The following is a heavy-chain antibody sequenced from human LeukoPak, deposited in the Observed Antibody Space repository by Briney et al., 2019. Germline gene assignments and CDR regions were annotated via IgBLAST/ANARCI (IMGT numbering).Heavy chain of an antibody. J-gene: IGHJ4*02. CDR3: ARVAEYSSGWYDPFDY. D-gene: IGHD6-19*01. V-gene: IGHV7-4-1*02. Sequence: ASVKVSCKASGYSFASYAMNWVRQAPGQGLEWMGWINTNTGNPTYAQGFTGRCVFSLDTSVSTAYLQISSLKAEDTAVYSCARVAEYSSGWYDPFDYWGQGTLVTVSS. CDR2: INTNTGNP. CDR1: GYSFASYA.